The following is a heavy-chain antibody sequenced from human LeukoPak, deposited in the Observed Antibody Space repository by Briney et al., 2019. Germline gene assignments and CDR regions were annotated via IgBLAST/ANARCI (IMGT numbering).Heavy chain of an antibody. CDR3: ARDSGSYYEWFDP. CDR1: GGTFSRLA. D-gene: IGHD1-26*01. V-gene: IGHV1-69*13. Sequence: ASVKVSCKTSGGTFSRLAISWVRQAPGQGLEWMGGTIPIFGPANYAQKFQGRVTITADESTSTAYMELSSLRSEDTALYYCARDSGSYYEWFDPWGQGTLVTVSS. J-gene: IGHJ5*02. CDR2: TIPIFGPA.